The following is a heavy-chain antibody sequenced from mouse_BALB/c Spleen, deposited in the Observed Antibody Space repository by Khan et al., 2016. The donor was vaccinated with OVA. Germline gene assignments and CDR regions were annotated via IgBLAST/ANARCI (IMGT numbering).Heavy chain of an antibody. D-gene: IGHD1-1*01. Sequence: EVELVESGPGLVKPSQSLSLTCTVTGCSITSDYAWNWIRQFPGNKLEWMGYISYSGSTSYNPSLKSRVSFTRDTSKNQFFLHLNSVTSEDTATYFCLRYLFYYGRGFFDVWGAGTTVTVSS. CDR3: LRYLFYYGRGFFDV. V-gene: IGHV3-2*02. CDR2: ISYSGST. J-gene: IGHJ1*01. CDR1: GCSITSDYA.